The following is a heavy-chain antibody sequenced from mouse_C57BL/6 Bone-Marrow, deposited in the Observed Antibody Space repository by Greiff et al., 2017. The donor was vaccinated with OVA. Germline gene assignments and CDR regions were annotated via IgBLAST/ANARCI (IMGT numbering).Heavy chain of an antibody. Sequence: EVKLQESGPVLVKPGASVKMSCKASGYTFTDYYMNWVKQSHGKSLEWIGVINPYNGGTSYNQKFKGKATLTVDKSSSTAYMELNSLTSEDSAVYYCAGTGTADFDYWGQGTTLTVSS. D-gene: IGHD4-1*01. CDR3: AGTGTADFDY. CDR1: GYTFTDYY. CDR2: INPYNGGT. J-gene: IGHJ2*01. V-gene: IGHV1-19*01.